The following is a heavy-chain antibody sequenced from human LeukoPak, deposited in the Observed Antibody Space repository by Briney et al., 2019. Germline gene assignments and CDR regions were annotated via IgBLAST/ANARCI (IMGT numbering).Heavy chain of an antibody. CDR1: GYTFSSYG. D-gene: IGHD4-17*01. J-gene: IGHJ4*02. Sequence: ASVKVSCKASGYTFSSYGIGWVRQAPGQGLEWMGWISTYSGNTNYAQNLQGRVTMTTDTSTSTAYMELGSLRSDDTAVYYCARDRLREAFDYWGQGTLVTVSS. CDR3: ARDRLREAFDY. V-gene: IGHV1-18*01. CDR2: ISTYSGNT.